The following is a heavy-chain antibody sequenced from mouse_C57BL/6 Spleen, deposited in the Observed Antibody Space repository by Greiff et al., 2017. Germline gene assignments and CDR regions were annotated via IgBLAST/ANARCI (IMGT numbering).Heavy chain of an antibody. CDR3: ASNYRDAMDY. J-gene: IGHJ4*01. CDR2: IYPSDSET. Sequence: VQLQQPGAELVRPGSSVKLSCKASGYTFTSYWMDWVKQRPGQGLEWIGNIYPSDSETHYNQKFKDKATLTVDKSSSTAYMQLSSLTSEDSAVYYCASNYRDAMDYWGQGTSVTVSS. V-gene: IGHV1-61*01. CDR1: GYTFTSYW. D-gene: IGHD2-1*01.